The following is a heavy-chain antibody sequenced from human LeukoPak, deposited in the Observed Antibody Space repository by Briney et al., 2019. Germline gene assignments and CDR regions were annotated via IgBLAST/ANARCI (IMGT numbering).Heavy chain of an antibody. J-gene: IGHJ3*02. CDR3: AKLPFRRNAFDI. D-gene: IGHD3-10*01. Sequence: QTGGSLRLSCAASGFTFSSYAMSWVRQAPGKGLEWVSAISGSGGSTYYADSVKGRFTISRDNSKNTLYLQMDSLRAEDTAVYYCAKLPFRRNAFDIWGQGTMVTVSS. CDR2: ISGSGGST. CDR1: GFTFSSYA. V-gene: IGHV3-23*01.